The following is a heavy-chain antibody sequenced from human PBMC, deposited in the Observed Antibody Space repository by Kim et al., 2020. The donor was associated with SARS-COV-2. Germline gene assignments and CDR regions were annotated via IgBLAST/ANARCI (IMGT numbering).Heavy chain of an antibody. Sequence: GGSLRLSCAASGFPFSSYAMHWVRQAPGKGLEWVAVISYDGSNKYYADSVKGRFTISRDNSKNTLYLQMNSLRAEDTAVYYCARAPHYYDFWSGYSTLSFDYYYYYMDVWGKGTTVTVSS. CDR1: GFPFSSYA. V-gene: IGHV3-30-3*01. D-gene: IGHD3-3*01. CDR3: ARAPHYYDFWSGYSTLSFDYYYYYMDV. CDR2: ISYDGSNK. J-gene: IGHJ6*03.